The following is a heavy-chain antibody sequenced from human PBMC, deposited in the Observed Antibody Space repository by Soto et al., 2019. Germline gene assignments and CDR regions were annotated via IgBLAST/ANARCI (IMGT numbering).Heavy chain of an antibody. D-gene: IGHD5-12*01. V-gene: IGHV4-59*01. CDR1: GGSISSYY. Sequence: SETLSLTCTVSGGSISSYYWSWIRQPPGKGLEWIGYIYYSGSTNYNPSLKSRVTISVDTSKNQFSLKLSSVTAADTAVYYCALYSGYGWGRYYYYYMDVWGKGTTVTVSS. J-gene: IGHJ6*03. CDR3: ALYSGYGWGRYYYYYMDV. CDR2: IYYSGST.